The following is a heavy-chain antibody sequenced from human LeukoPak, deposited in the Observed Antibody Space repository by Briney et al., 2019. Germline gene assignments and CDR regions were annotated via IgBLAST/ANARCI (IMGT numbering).Heavy chain of an antibody. J-gene: IGHJ4*02. D-gene: IGHD6-13*01. Sequence: GGSLRLSCAASGFTFGSYGMHWVRQAPGKGLEWVAVISYDGSNKYYADSVKGRFTIPRDNSKNTLYLQMNSLRAEDTAVYYCAKDSTQQLASLGYWGQGTLVTVSS. CDR2: ISYDGSNK. V-gene: IGHV3-30*18. CDR1: GFTFGSYG. CDR3: AKDSTQQLASLGY.